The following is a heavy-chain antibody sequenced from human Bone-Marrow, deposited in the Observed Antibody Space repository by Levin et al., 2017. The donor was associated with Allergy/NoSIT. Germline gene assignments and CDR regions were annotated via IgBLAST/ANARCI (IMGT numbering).Heavy chain of an antibody. CDR1: GYTFTGYY. Sequence: GASVKVSCKASGYTFTGYYMHWVRQAPGQGLEWMGRINPNSGGTNYAQKFQGRVTMTRDTSISTAYMELSRLRSDDTAVYYCARDIPDVTMVQGTWGQGTLVTVSS. CDR3: ARDIPDVTMVQGT. D-gene: IGHD3-10*01. V-gene: IGHV1-2*06. J-gene: IGHJ5*02. CDR2: INPNSGGT.